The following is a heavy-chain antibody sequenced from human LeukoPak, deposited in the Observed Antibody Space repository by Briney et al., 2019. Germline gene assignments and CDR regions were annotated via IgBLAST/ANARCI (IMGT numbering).Heavy chain of an antibody. Sequence: PGGSPRLSCAASGFTFSSYAMSWVRQAPGKGLEWVSAISGSGCSTYYADSVKGRFTISRDNSKNTLYLQMNSLRAEDTAVYYCAKVDVAYCGGDCYLNYFDYWGQGTLVTVSS. D-gene: IGHD2-21*02. CDR3: AKVDVAYCGGDCYLNYFDY. CDR2: ISGSGCST. V-gene: IGHV3-23*01. CDR1: GFTFSSYA. J-gene: IGHJ4*02.